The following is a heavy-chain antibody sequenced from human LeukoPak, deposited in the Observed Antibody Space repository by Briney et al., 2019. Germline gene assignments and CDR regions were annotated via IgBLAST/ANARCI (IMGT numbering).Heavy chain of an antibody. CDR3: ASPRGYYDSSGYLARGNWFDP. Sequence: ASVKVSCKASGYTFTSYGISWVRQAPGQGLEWMGWISAYNGNTNYAQKLQGRVTMTTDTSTSTAYMELSSLRSEDTAVYYCASPRGYYDSSGYLARGNWFDPWGQGTLVTVSS. V-gene: IGHV1-18*01. J-gene: IGHJ5*02. D-gene: IGHD3-22*01. CDR2: ISAYNGNT. CDR1: GYTFTSYG.